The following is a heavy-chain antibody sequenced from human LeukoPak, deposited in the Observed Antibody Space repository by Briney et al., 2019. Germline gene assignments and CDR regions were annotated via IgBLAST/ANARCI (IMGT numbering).Heavy chain of an antibody. V-gene: IGHV1-8*03. CDR2: MNPKSGNT. D-gene: IGHD5-12*01. CDR1: GYTFTRYD. CDR3: ARDPSGYHNWFDP. J-gene: IGHJ5*02. Sequence: ASVKVSCKASGYTFTRYDINWVRQATGQGLEWMGWMNPKSGNTGHAQKFQGRVTITRDTSISTVYMELSRLRSDDTAVYYCARDPSGYHNWFDPWGQGTLVTVSS.